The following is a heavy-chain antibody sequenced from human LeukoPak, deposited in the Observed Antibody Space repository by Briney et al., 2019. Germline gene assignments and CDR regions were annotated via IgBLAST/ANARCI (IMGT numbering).Heavy chain of an antibody. CDR2: IYYSGST. D-gene: IGHD5-18*01. CDR3: ARPAIGPARGYSYGYRLYYFDY. V-gene: IGHV4-39*07. Sequence: PSETLSLTCTVSGGSISSSSYYWGWIRQPPGKGLEWIGSIYYSGSTYYNPSLKSRVTISVDTSKNQFSLKLSSVTAADTAVYYCARPAIGPARGYSYGYRLYYFDYWGQGTLVTVSS. CDR1: GGSISSSSYY. J-gene: IGHJ4*02.